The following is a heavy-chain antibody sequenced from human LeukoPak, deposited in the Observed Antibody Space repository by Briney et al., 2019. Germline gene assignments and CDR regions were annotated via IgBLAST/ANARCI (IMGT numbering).Heavy chain of an antibody. V-gene: IGHV4-38-2*01. Sequence: KPSETLSLTCAVSGYSISSSYYWGWIRQPPGKGLEWIGNIYYSGSTSYNPSLKSRVTISVDTSKNQFSLKLSSVTAADTAVYYCASLLYSSPGYWGQGTLVTVSS. J-gene: IGHJ4*02. CDR1: GYSISSSYY. D-gene: IGHD6-13*01. CDR3: ASLLYSSPGY. CDR2: IYYSGST.